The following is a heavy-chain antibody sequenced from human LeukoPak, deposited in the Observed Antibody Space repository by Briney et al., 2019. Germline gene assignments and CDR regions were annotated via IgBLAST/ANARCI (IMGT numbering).Heavy chain of an antibody. CDR1: VGSISSYS. Sequence: PSETLSLTCPVSVGSISSYSWNWIRQPPGKGLEWIGYISYSAGTNYNPSLKSRVTISVDTSKNQFSLKLTSVTAADTAVYYCARGGDTSGYYYYSDSWAQGTLVTVSS. D-gene: IGHD3-22*01. CDR3: ARGGDTSGYYYYSDS. CDR2: ISYSAGT. V-gene: IGHV4-59*01. J-gene: IGHJ4*02.